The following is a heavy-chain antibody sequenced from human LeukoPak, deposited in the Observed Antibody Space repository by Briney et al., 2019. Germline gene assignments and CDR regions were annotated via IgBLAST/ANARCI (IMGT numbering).Heavy chain of an antibody. V-gene: IGHV4-59*01. J-gene: IGHJ4*02. D-gene: IGHD1-26*01. CDR1: GGSICSYY. CDR3: ARYDSGSYLFDY. Sequence: SETLSLTCTVSGGSICSYYWSWIRQPPGKGLEWIGYIYYSGSTIYNPSLQSRVTISVDTSKNQFSLKLTSVTAADTAVYYCARYDSGSYLFDYWGQGTLVTVSS. CDR2: IYYSGST.